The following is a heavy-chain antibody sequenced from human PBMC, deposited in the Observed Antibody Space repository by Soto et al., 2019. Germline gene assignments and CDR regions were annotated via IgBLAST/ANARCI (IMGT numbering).Heavy chain of an antibody. D-gene: IGHD3-10*01. CDR1: GGSISSYY. CDR3: ARAESYYGPPHFYYYYGMDV. J-gene: IGHJ6*02. CDR2: IYYSGST. V-gene: IGHV4-59*01. Sequence: SETLSLTCTVSGGSISSYYWSWIRQPPGKGLEWIGYIYYSGSTNYNPSLKSRVTISVDTSKNQFSLKLSSVTAADTAVYYCARAESYYGPPHFYYYYGMDVWGQGTTVTV.